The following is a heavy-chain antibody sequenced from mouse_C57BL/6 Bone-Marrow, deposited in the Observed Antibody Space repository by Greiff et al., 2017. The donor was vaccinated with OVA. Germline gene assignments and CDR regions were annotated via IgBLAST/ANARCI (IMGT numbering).Heavy chain of an antibody. CDR2: IYPGDGDT. CDR3: ARSGIYDGYYERDY. CDR1: GYAFSSSW. V-gene: IGHV1-82*01. D-gene: IGHD2-3*01. Sequence: QVQLKESGPELVKPGASVKISCKASGYAFSSSWMNWVKQRPGKGLEWIGRIYPGDGDTNYNGKFKGKATLTADKSSSTAYMQLSSLTSEDSAVYFCARSGIYDGYYERDYWGQGTTLTVSS. J-gene: IGHJ2*01.